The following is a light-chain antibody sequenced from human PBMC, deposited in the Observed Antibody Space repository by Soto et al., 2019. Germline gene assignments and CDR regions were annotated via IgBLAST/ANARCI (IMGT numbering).Light chain of an antibody. Sequence: EVVLTQSPGTLSLSPGERVTLSCRASQSVASSYLAWYQQKPGRAPRLLFYSASSRATGIPDRFSGSGSGTGFTLTISRLEPEDFAVYYCHHFGSLPETFGQGTNVE. CDR1: QSVASSY. J-gene: IGKJ1*01. V-gene: IGKV3-20*01. CDR3: HHFGSLPET. CDR2: SAS.